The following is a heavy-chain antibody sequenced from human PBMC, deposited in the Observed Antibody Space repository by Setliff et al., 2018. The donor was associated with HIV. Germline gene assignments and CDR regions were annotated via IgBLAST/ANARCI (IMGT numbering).Heavy chain of an antibody. CDR2: IYTSGST. CDR1: GGSISSGTSY. V-gene: IGHV4-61*02. J-gene: IGHJ5*02. Sequence: SETLSLTCTVSGGSISSGTSYWSWIRQPAEKGLEWIGRIYTSGSTNYNPSLKSRVTISVDTSKNQFSLKLTSVTAADTAMYHCARSGGSGNYGGWLDPWGQGTRVTVSS. D-gene: IGHD3-10*01. CDR3: ARSGGSGNYGGWLDP.